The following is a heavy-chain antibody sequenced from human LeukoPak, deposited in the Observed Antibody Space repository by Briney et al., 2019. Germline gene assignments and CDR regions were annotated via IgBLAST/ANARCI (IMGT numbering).Heavy chain of an antibody. CDR1: GFTFSSYA. Sequence: GGSLRLSRAASGFTFSSYAMSWVRQAPGKGLEWVSAISGSGGSTYYADSVKGRFTISRDNSKNTLYLQMNSLRAEDTAVYYCAKCLCSGGSCCDFDYWGQGTLVTVSS. D-gene: IGHD2-15*01. CDR3: AKCLCSGGSCCDFDY. J-gene: IGHJ4*02. V-gene: IGHV3-23*01. CDR2: ISGSGGST.